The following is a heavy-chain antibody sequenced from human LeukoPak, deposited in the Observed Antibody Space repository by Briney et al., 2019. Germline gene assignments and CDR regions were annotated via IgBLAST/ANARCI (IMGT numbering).Heavy chain of an antibody. Sequence: SETLSLTCAVHGGSFSGYGWSWIRQPPGMGLEWIGEINHSGYTKYNPSLKSRVTISVDTAKRQISLKVTSVTAADTAVYYCASRGCTNGVCYTPGFDPWGQGTLVTVSS. J-gene: IGHJ5*02. CDR2: INHSGYT. CDR3: ASRGCTNGVCYTPGFDP. D-gene: IGHD2-8*01. V-gene: IGHV4-34*01. CDR1: GGSFSGYG.